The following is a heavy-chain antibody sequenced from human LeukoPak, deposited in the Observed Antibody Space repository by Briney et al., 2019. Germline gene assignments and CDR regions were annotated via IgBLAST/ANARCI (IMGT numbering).Heavy chain of an antibody. CDR3: AGGTGEGYSYGRYYFDY. J-gene: IGHJ4*02. CDR2: INPNSGGT. CDR1: GYTFTGYY. V-gene: IGHV1-2*02. D-gene: IGHD5-18*01. Sequence: ASVKVSCKASGYTFTGYYMHWVRQAPGQGLEWMGWINPNSGGTNYAQKFQGRVTMTRDTSISTAYMELSRLRSDDTAVYYCAGGTGEGYSYGRYYFDYWGQGTLVTVSS.